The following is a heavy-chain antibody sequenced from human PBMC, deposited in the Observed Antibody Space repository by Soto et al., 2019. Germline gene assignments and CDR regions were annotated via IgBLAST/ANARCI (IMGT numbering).Heavy chain of an antibody. J-gene: IGHJ4*02. D-gene: IGHD1-1*01. Sequence: PGGSLRLSCAASGFTFDDYTMHWVRQTPGKGLEWVSLISWDEDSAYYADSVRGRFTISRDNSKNSLFLQMNNVRAEDAALYFCAKGTRGNSPELDFWGQGTLVTVSS. CDR3: AKGTRGNSPELDF. V-gene: IGHV3-43*01. CDR1: GFTFDDYT. CDR2: ISWDEDSA.